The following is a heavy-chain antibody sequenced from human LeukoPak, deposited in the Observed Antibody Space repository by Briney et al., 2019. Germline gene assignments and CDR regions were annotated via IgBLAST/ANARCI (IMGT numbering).Heavy chain of an antibody. Sequence: SETLSLTCAVYGGSFRGYYWSWIRQPAGKGLEWIGRIYTSGSTNYNPSLKSRVTMSVDTSKNQFSLKLSSVTAADTAVYYCARDVFGDVPPRYYYGMDVWGQGTTVTVSS. V-gene: IGHV4-4*07. CDR2: IYTSGST. CDR1: GGSFRGYY. J-gene: IGHJ6*02. D-gene: IGHD3-10*02. CDR3: ARDVFGDVPPRYYYGMDV.